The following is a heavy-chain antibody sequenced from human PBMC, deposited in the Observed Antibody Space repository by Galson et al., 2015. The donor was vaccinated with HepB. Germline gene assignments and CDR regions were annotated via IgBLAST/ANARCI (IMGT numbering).Heavy chain of an antibody. D-gene: IGHD3-3*01. Sequence: SVKVSCKASGGSFNNYAISWVRQAPGQGLEWMGGINPIFGTANYAQKFQGRVTIAADKSTNTAYMDLSSLRSEDTAVYYCAGLFGMVTNYYYYMDVWGKGTTVTVSS. CDR3: AGLFGMVTNYYYYMDV. CDR1: GGSFNNYA. J-gene: IGHJ6*03. V-gene: IGHV1-69*06. CDR2: INPIFGTA.